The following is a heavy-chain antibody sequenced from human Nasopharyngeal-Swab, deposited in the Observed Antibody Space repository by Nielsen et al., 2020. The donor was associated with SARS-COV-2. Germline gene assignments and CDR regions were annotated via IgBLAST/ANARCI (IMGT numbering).Heavy chain of an antibody. CDR1: GFSISRYW. V-gene: IGHV3-7*03. D-gene: IGHD6-19*01. J-gene: IGHJ4*02. Sequence: GGSLRLSCAASGFSISRYWMSWVRQAPGKGLEWVANIKQDGSERHYLESVRGRFTISRDNAKNSVFLQMNNLRAEDTAVYYCTKGHVRGWQLDSWGQGTLVTVSS. CDR3: TKGHVRGWQLDS. CDR2: IKQDGSER.